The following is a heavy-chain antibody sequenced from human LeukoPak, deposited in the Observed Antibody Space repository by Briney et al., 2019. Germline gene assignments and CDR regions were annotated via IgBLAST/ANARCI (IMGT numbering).Heavy chain of an antibody. CDR1: GGSFSGYY. CDR2: INHSGST. CDR3: ARARDYYDSSGYYRVRYYFDY. V-gene: IGHV4-34*01. Sequence: PSETLSLTCAVYGGSFSGYYWSWIRQPPGKGLEWIGEINHSGSTNHNPSLKSRVTISVDTSKNQFSLKLSSVTAADTAVYYCARARDYYDSSGYYRVRYYFDYWGQGTLVTVSS. J-gene: IGHJ4*02. D-gene: IGHD3-22*01.